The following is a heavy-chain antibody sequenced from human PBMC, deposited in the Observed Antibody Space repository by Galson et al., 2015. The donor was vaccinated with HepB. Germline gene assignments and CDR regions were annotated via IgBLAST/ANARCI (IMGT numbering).Heavy chain of an antibody. CDR3: ARDQDSSSWYYYYYGMDV. CDR1: GYTFTSCG. Sequence: SVKVSCKASGYTFTSCGISWVRQAPGQGLEWMGWISAYNGNTNYAQKLQGRVTMTTDTSTSTAYMELRSLRSDDTAVYYCARDQDSSSWYYYYYGMDVWGQGTTVTVSS. D-gene: IGHD6-13*01. CDR2: ISAYNGNT. J-gene: IGHJ6*02. V-gene: IGHV1-18*04.